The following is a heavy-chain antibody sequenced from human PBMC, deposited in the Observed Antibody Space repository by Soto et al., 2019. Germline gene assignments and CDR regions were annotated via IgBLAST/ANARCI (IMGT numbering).Heavy chain of an antibody. V-gene: IGHV3-74*01. Sequence: GGSLRLSCAASGFTFSSYWMHWVRQAPGKGLVWVSRINSDGSSTSYADSVKGRFTISRDNAKNTLYLQMNSLRTEDPGKGGLTNHREKPKNTVYWQMNSLGAGDTAVYYCARDDEGIAAAGTPPGPYYYYYYMDVWGKGTTVTVSS. D-gene: IGHD6-13*01. CDR2: INSDGSST. CDR1: GFTFSSYW. CDR3: TNHREKPKNTVYWQMNSLGAGDTAVYYCARDDEGIAAAGTPPGPYYYYYYMDV. J-gene: IGHJ6*03.